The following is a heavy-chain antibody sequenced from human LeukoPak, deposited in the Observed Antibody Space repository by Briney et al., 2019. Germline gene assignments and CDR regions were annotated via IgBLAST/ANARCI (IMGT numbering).Heavy chain of an antibody. CDR3: AKNIYRIAVAGPFDY. D-gene: IGHD6-19*01. Sequence: GGSLRLSCAASGFTFSDYYMGWIRQAPGKGLEWVSAISGSGGSTYYADSVKGLFTISRYNSKNTLYLQMNSLRAEDTGVYYCAKNIYRIAVAGPFDYWGQGTLVTVSS. CDR1: GFTFSDYY. J-gene: IGHJ4*02. V-gene: IGHV3-23*01. CDR2: ISGSGGST.